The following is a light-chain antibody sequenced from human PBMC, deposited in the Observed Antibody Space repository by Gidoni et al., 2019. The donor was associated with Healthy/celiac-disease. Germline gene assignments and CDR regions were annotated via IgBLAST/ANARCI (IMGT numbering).Light chain of an antibody. CDR1: QSVLYSSNNKNY. Sequence: DTVMPPSPDSLAASLGGRATINCKSSQSVLYSSNNKNYLAWYQQKPGQPPKLLIYWASTRESGVPDRFSGSGSGTDFTLTISSLQAEDVAVYYCQQDYSTPFTFGHGTKVDIK. CDR2: WAS. CDR3: QQDYSTPFT. J-gene: IGKJ3*01. V-gene: IGKV4-1*01.